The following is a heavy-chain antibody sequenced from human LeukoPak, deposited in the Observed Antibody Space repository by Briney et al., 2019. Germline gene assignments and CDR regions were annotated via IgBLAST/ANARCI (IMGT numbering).Heavy chain of an antibody. J-gene: IGHJ3*02. CDR3: ARGYDSSGYNAFDI. CDR1: GGSISSGGYY. Sequence: SETLSLTCTVSGGSISSGGYYWSWIRQHPGKGLEWVGYIYYSGSTYYNPSLKSRVTISVDTSKNQFSLKLSSVTAADTAVYYCARGYDSSGYNAFDIWGQGTMVTVSS. V-gene: IGHV4-31*03. D-gene: IGHD3-22*01. CDR2: IYYSGST.